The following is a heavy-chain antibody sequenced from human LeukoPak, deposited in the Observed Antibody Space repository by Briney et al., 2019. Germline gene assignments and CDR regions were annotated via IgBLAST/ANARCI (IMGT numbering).Heavy chain of an antibody. D-gene: IGHD6-13*01. J-gene: IGHJ5*02. CDR3: ARVRQQLVRGGFDP. V-gene: IGHV3-21*01. CDR2: ISSSSSYI. Sequence: GGSLRLSCAASGFTFSSYSVNWVRQAPGKGLEWVSSISSSSSYIYYADSVKGRFTISRDNAKNSLYLQMNSLRAEDTAVYYCARVRQQLVRGGFDPWGQGTLVTVSS. CDR1: GFTFSSYS.